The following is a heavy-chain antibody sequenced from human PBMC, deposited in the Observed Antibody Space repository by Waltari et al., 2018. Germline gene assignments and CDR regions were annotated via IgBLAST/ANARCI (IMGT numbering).Heavy chain of an antibody. V-gene: IGHV4-31*03. J-gene: IGHJ4*02. CDR1: GGYISSGGYY. CDR3: ARSPTYYGSGTYYLRPQYYFDY. D-gene: IGHD3-10*01. Sequence: QVQLQESGPGLVKPSQTLSLTCTVSGGYISSGGYYWSWIRQHPGKGLELIGYIYYRGSTSFNPSLKSRVTISVDTSNNHFSLKLTSVTAADTAVYYCARSPTYYGSGTYYLRPQYYFDYWGQGTLVTVSS. CDR2: IYYRGST.